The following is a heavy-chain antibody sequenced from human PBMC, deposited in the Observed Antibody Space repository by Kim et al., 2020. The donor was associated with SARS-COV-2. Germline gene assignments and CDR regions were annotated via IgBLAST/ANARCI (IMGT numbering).Heavy chain of an antibody. CDR1: GFTFSSYG. D-gene: IGHD2-21*02. J-gene: IGHJ4*02. CDR3: ARPPYCFGYFDY. CDR2: IWYDGSDK. V-gene: IGHV3-33*01. Sequence: GGSLRLSCAASGFTFSSYGMHWVRQAPGKGLEWVAVIWYDGSDKYYADSVKGRFTISRDNSENTLYLQMNSLRAEDTAVYYCARPPYCFGYFDYWGQGTLVTVSS.